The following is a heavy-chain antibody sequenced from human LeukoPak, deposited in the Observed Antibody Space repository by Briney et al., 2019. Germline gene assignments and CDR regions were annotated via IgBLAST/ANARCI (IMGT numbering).Heavy chain of an antibody. CDR3: ARTIAVAGTPNYFDY. Sequence: SETLSLTCTISSGSISRYYWSWIRQPPGKGLEWIGYIYYSGSTNYNPSLKSRVTISIDTSKNQFSLKLSSVTAADTAVYYCARTIAVAGTPNYFDYWGQGTLVTVSS. J-gene: IGHJ4*02. CDR1: SGSISRYY. CDR2: IYYSGST. D-gene: IGHD6-19*01. V-gene: IGHV4-59*08.